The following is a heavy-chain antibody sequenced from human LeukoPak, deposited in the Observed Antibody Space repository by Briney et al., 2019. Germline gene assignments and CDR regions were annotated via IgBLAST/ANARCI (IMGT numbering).Heavy chain of an antibody. D-gene: IGHD3-22*01. CDR1: GGSISSSSYY. J-gene: IGHJ4*02. CDR2: IYYSGST. Sequence: SETLSLTCTVSGGSISSSSYYWGWIRQPPGKGLEGIASIYYSGSTYYNPSLKSRVTISVDTSKNQFSLKLSSVTAADTAVYYCARETPYDSSGYPSYYFDYWGQGTLVTVSS. CDR3: ARETPYDSSGYPSYYFDY. V-gene: IGHV4-39*07.